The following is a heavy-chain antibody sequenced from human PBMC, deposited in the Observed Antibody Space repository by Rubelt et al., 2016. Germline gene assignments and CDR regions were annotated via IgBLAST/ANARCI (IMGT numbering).Heavy chain of an antibody. CDR3: TKWAGSYTSGRWTDS. V-gene: IGHV3-30*18. Sequence: GGGVVQPGRSLRLSCAASGFTFSDYLMHWVRQAPGKGLEWVTVISYDGSNEYYADSVKGRFTISRDNSKNKLYLQMNSLTAEDTALYYCTKWAGSYTSGRWTDSWGQGTLVTVSS. CDR1: GFTFSDYL. CDR2: ISYDGSNE. D-gene: IGHD3-10*01. J-gene: IGHJ5*01.